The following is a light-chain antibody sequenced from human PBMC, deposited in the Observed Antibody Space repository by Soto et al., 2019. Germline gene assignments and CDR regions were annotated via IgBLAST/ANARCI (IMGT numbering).Light chain of an antibody. J-gene: IGLJ1*01. CDR3: SSYTSSNKLV. Sequence: QSVLTQPASVSGSPGQSITISCTGTSSDVGGYNYVSWYQQHPGKAPKLMIYDVSNRPSGVSNRFSGSKSGNTASLTISGLQAEDEADYYCSSYTSSNKLVFGTGTKVTVL. CDR2: DVS. CDR1: SSDVGGYNY. V-gene: IGLV2-14*01.